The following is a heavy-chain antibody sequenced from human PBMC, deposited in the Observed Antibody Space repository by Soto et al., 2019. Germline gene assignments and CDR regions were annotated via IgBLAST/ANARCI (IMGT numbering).Heavy chain of an antibody. CDR3: ASFDYGDASFDY. CDR2: IYRSGST. J-gene: IGHJ4*02. V-gene: IGHV4-30-2*01. D-gene: IGHD4-17*01. CDR1: GGSISSGGYS. Sequence: QLQLQESGSGLVKPSQTLSLTCAVSGGSISSGGYSWSWIRQPPGKGLEWIGYIYRSGSTYYNPSLKSRVTISVDRSKNQFSLKLSSVTAADTAVYYCASFDYGDASFDYWGQGTLVTVSS.